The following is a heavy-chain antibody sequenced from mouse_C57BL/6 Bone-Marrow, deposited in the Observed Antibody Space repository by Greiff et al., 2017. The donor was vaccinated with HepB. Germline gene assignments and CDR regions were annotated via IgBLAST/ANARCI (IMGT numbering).Heavy chain of an antibody. CDR3: ARNPYDYDPWFAY. CDR1: GFSLTSYG. D-gene: IGHD2-4*01. J-gene: IGHJ3*01. Sequence: VQRVESGPGLVQPSQSLSITCTVSGFSLTSYGVHWVRQSPGKGLEWLGVIWSGGSTDYNAAFISRLSISKDNSKSQVFFKMNSLQADDTAIYYCARNPYDYDPWFAYWGQGTLVTVSA. CDR2: IWSGGST. V-gene: IGHV2-2*01.